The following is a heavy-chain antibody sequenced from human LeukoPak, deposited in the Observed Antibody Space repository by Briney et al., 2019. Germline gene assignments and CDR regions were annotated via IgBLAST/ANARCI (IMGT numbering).Heavy chain of an antibody. V-gene: IGHV3-48*03. CDR3: ALLAVASDFDY. CDR1: GFPFSVYE. D-gene: IGHD6-19*01. CDR2: IGSGGSTI. J-gene: IGHJ4*02. Sequence: GGSLRLSCAVSGFPFSVYEMNWVRQAPGKGLEWVSNIGSGGSTIYYADSVKGRFSISRDNAKSSLYLQMNSLRVEDTAVYYCALLAVASDFDYWGQGALVTVSS.